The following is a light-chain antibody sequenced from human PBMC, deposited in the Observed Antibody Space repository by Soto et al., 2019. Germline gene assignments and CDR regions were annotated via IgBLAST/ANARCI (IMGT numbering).Light chain of an antibody. CDR1: QSVSNN. Sequence: EIVMTQSPATLSVSPGVRATLSCRASQSVSNNLAWYQQKPGQAPRLLIYGASTRATGVPARFSGSGSGTEFTLTIRGLQSEDFGVYYHHQYNNGPPRRFGQGTKVEIK. V-gene: IGKV3-15*01. J-gene: IGKJ1*01. CDR2: GAS. CDR3: HQYNNGPPRR.